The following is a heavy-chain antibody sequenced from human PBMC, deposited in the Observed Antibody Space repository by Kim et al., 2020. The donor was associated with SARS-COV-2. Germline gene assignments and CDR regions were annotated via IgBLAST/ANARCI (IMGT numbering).Heavy chain of an antibody. V-gene: IGHV3-23*01. Sequence: YADAAKGRFTVSIDNAKNTLYLQMDNLRVEDTALYYCAKDHESSGWPTFDYWGQGTQVTVSS. J-gene: IGHJ4*02. D-gene: IGHD6-19*01. CDR3: AKDHESSGWPTFDY.